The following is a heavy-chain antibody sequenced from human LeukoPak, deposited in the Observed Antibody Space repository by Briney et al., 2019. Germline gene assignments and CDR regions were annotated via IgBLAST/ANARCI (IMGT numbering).Heavy chain of an antibody. V-gene: IGHV3-66*02. CDR3: ARGIWSGYYYDC. J-gene: IGHJ4*02. D-gene: IGHD3-3*01. CDR2: IYSGGST. CDR1: GFTVSSNY. Sequence: GGSLRLSCAASGFTVSSNYMSWVRQAPGKGLEWVSVIYSGGSTYYADSVKGRFTISRDNSKNTLYLQMNSLRAEDTAVCYCARGIWSGYYYDCWGQGTLVTVSS.